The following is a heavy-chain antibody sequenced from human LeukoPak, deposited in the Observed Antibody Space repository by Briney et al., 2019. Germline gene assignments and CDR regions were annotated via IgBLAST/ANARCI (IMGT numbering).Heavy chain of an antibody. J-gene: IGHJ4*02. Sequence: AGGSLRLSCAASGFTFNSYWMTWVRQAPGKGLEWVADIKQDGSDKYYAGSVKGRFTISRDNAKNSLYLQMNSLRAEDTAGYFCARYNSAWKTDDYWGQGTLVTVSS. CDR1: GFTFNSYW. V-gene: IGHV3-7*03. D-gene: IGHD6-19*01. CDR2: IKQDGSDK. CDR3: ARYNSAWKTDDY.